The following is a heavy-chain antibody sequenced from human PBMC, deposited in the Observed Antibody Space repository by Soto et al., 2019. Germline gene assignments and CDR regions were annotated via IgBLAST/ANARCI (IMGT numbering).Heavy chain of an antibody. D-gene: IGHD6-6*01. CDR2: ISAYNGNT. J-gene: IGHJ5*02. CDR1: GYTFTSYG. V-gene: IGHV1-18*01. Sequence: GASVKVSGKASGYTFTSYGISWVRQAPGQGLEWMGWISAYNGNTNYAQKLQGRVTMTTDTSTSTAYMELRSLRSDDTAVYYCARDSSQRLYFNWFDPWGQGTLVTVSS. CDR3: ARDSSQRLYFNWFDP.